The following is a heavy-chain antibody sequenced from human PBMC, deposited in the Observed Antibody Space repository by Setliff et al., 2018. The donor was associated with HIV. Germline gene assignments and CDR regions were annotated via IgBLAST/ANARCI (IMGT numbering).Heavy chain of an antibody. V-gene: IGHV4-31*03. CDR3: VRNSFDYVEEE. CDR2: IYYSGSS. D-gene: IGHD3-9*01. J-gene: IGHJ4*02. CDR1: GDSVNSYNYY. Sequence: TLSLTCKVSGDSVNSYNYYWSWIRQHPGKGLEWIGYIYYSGSSYYNPSVRSRVIMSLDTSENHFSLKLSSVTAADTAVYYCVRNSFDYVEEEWGQGTRVTVSS.